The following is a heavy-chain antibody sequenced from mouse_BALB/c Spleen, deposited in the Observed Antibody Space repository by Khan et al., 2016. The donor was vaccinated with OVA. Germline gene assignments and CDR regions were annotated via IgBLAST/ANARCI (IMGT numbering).Heavy chain of an antibody. CDR2: ISSSGST. V-gene: IGHV3-2*02. Sequence: EVQLQESGPGLVKPSQSLSLTRTVTGYSITSDYAWNWIRQFPGNKLEWMGYISSSGSTNYNPALKSRISITRDTSKNQFFLQLNSVTTEDTATDYCARDGSRYNYAMDYWGQGTSVTVSS. J-gene: IGHJ4*01. CDR3: ARDGSRYNYAMDY. CDR1: GYSITSDYA. D-gene: IGHD2-3*01.